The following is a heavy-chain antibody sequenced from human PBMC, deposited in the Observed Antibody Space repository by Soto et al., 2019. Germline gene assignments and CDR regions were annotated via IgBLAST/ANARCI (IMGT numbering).Heavy chain of an antibody. CDR1: GGSFSGYY. D-gene: IGHD3-3*01. V-gene: IGHV4-34*01. CDR3: ARGKHSKFWSGYYRSDYYYYMDV. Sequence: SETLSLTCAVYGGSFSGYYWSWIRQPPGKGLEWIGEINHSGSTNYNPSLKSRVTISVDTSKNHFSLKLSSVTAADTAVYYCARGKHSKFWSGYYRSDYYYYMDVWGKGTTVTVSS. CDR2: INHSGST. J-gene: IGHJ6*03.